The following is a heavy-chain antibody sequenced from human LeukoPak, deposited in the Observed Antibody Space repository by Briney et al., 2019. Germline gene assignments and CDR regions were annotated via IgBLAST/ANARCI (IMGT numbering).Heavy chain of an antibody. CDR2: IDGSGGEI. CDR1: GFSFSIYG. CDR3: AKGGPFSTSSQKYFVP. D-gene: IGHD6-6*01. V-gene: IGHV3-23*01. J-gene: IGHJ5*02. Sequence: GGSLRLSCVASGFSFSIYGMTWVRQAPGKGLEWVSSIDGSGGEIHYADSVKGRFTISRDNSKNTVYLQMNSLRDEDTAVFYCAKGGPFSTSSQKYFVPWGRGSLVIVS.